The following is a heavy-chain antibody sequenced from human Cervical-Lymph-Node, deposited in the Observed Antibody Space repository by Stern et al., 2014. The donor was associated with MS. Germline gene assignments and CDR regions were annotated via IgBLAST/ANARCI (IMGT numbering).Heavy chain of an antibody. CDR3: TRHQAGIDDS. D-gene: IGHD6-13*01. J-gene: IGHJ5*01. CDR1: GGTFSTLD. CDR2: ITPLFGTT. V-gene: IGHV1-69*01. Sequence: QVQLVQSGAEVRPPGSSMKVSCKASGGTFSTLDISWVRQTPGQGLEWLGGITPLFGTTNYARNFQGRVTIIADESATTIYMELTNLTSEDTALYYCTRHQAGIDDSWGQGTLVTVSA.